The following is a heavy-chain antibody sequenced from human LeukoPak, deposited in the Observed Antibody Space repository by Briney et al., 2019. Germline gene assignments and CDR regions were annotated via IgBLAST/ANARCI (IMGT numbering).Heavy chain of an antibody. J-gene: IGHJ3*02. V-gene: IGHV4-59*08. Sequence: SETLSLTCTASGGSISSYYWSWIRQPPGKGLECIGYIYNSGSTNYNPSLKSRVSISVNTSNNQFSLKLSSVAAAVTAVYYCARSAIDAFDIWGQGTMVTVSS. CDR2: IYNSGST. D-gene: IGHD6-25*01. CDR1: GGSISSYY. CDR3: ARSAIDAFDI.